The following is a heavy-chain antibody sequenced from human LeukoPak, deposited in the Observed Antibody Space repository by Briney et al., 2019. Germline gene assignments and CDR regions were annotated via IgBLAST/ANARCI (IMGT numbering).Heavy chain of an antibody. D-gene: IGHD3-10*01. Sequence: PSETLSLTCTVSGGSVNSGTYYWSWIRQPPGKGLEWIGYISYSGSTNYNPSLKSRVTISVDTSKNQFSLKLSSVTAADTAVYYCARGGGARPDYWGQGTLVTVSS. CDR1: GGSVNSGTYY. J-gene: IGHJ4*02. CDR2: ISYSGST. CDR3: ARGGGARPDY. V-gene: IGHV4-61*01.